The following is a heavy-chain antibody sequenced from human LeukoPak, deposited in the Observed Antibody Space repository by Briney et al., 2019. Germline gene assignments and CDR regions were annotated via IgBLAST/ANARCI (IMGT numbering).Heavy chain of an antibody. V-gene: IGHV3-23*01. CDR3: AGCSGGVCY. D-gene: IGHD2-15*01. CDR1: GFTFSSYG. CDR2: ISGSGGST. J-gene: IGHJ4*02. Sequence: PGGSLRLSCAASGFTFSSYGMSWVRQAPGKGLEWVSAISGSGGSTYYADSVKGRFTIPRDNAKNTLYLQMNSLRTEDTAVYYCAGCSGGVCYWGQGTLVTVSS.